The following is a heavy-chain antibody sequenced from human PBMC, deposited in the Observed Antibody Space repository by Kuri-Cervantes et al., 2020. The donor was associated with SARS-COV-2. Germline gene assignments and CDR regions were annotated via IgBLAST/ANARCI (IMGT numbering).Heavy chain of an antibody. CDR1: GYTFTSYY. J-gene: IGHJ4*02. CDR2: INPSGGST. CDR3: ARARNGNYLNEPDY. Sequence: ASVKVSCKASGYTFTSYYMHWVRQAPGQGLEWMGIINPSGGSTSYAQKFQGRVTITADESTSTAYMELSSLRSEDTAVYYCARARNGNYLNEPDYWGQGTLVTVSS. D-gene: IGHD4-17*01. V-gene: IGHV1-46*01.